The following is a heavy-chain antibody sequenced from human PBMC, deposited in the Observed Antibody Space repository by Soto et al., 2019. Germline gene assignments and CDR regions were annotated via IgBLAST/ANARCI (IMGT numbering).Heavy chain of an antibody. J-gene: IGHJ4*02. V-gene: IGHV1-69*13. Sequence: ASVKVSCKASGGTFSSSAINWVRQAPGQGLEWMGGIVPMFDITNYAQNFQGRVTITADESTSTAYMELSSLRSEDTAVYYCATVPCNAMACLYLDYWGQGTLVTVSS. CDR2: IVPMFDIT. D-gene: IGHD2-8*01. CDR3: ATVPCNAMACLYLDY. CDR1: GGTFSSSA.